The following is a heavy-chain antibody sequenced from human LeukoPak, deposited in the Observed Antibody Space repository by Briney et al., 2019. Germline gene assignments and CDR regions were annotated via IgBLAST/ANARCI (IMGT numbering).Heavy chain of an antibody. CDR1: GYTFINYD. D-gene: IGHD3-10*01. V-gene: IGHV1-8*01. J-gene: IGHJ5*02. CDR2: RNPNNGNT. Sequence: ASVKVSCKASGYTFINYDINWVRQAPGQGLEWMGWRNPNNGNTGYAQKFQGRVTMTRDTSINTAYMELSGLRSEDTATYYCARTYYDGSGTQGNWFDPWGQGTLVTVSS. CDR3: ARTYYDGSGTQGNWFDP.